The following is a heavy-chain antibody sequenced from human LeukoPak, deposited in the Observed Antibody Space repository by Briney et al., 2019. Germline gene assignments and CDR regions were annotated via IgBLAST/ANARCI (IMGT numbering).Heavy chain of an antibody. CDR1: GFTFSSYG. D-gene: IGHD6-13*01. CDR3: ARDRAAGTKGVFWFDP. Sequence: GGSLRLSCAASGFTFSSYGMHWVRQAPGKGLEWVAVIWYDGSNKYYADSVKGRFTISRDNSKNTLYLQMNSLRAEDTAVYYCARDRAAGTKGVFWFDPGAREPWSPSPQ. J-gene: IGHJ5*02. CDR2: IWYDGSNK. V-gene: IGHV3-33*01.